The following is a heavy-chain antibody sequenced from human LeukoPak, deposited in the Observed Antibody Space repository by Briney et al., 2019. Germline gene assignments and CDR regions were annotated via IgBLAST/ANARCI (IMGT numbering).Heavy chain of an antibody. Sequence: ASVKVSCKASGGTFSSYAISWVRQAPGQGLEWMGRIIPILGIANYAQKFQGRVTITADKSTSTAYMELSSLRSEDTAAYYCASWVPALYYFDYWGQGTLVTVSS. J-gene: IGHJ4*02. V-gene: IGHV1-69*04. CDR3: ASWVPALYYFDY. CDR1: GGTFSSYA. D-gene: IGHD2-2*01. CDR2: IIPILGIA.